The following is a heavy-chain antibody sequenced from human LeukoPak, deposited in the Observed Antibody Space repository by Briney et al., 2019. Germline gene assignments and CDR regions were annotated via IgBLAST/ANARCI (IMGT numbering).Heavy chain of an antibody. CDR1: GGSISGGGYY. CDR3: ARDQVYCSSTSCYQNWFDP. V-gene: IGHV4-31*03. CDR2: IYYSGST. D-gene: IGHD2-2*01. Sequence: ESSETLSLTCTVSGGSISGGGYYWSWIRQHPGKGLEWIGYIYYSGSTYYNPSLKSRVTISVDTSKNQFSLKLSSVTAADTAVYYCARDQVYCSSTSCYQNWFDPWGQGTLVTVSS. J-gene: IGHJ5*02.